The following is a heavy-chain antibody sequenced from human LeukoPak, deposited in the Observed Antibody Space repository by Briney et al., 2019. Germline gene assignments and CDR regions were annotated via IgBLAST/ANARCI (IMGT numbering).Heavy chain of an antibody. CDR1: GYTFTSYG. D-gene: IGHD3-3*01. J-gene: IGHJ5*02. V-gene: IGHV1-18*01. CDR2: ISAYNGNT. CDR3: ARDVYDFWSGYATRYVEFDP. Sequence: GASVKVSCKASGYTFTSYGISWVRQAPGQGLEWMGWISAYNGNTNYAQKLQGRVTMTTDTATSTAYMELRSLRSDDTAVYYCARDVYDFWSGYATRYVEFDPWGQGTLVTVSS.